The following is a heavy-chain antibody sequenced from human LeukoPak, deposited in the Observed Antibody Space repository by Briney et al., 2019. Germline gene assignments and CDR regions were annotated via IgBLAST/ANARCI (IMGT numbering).Heavy chain of an antibody. CDR1: GGSFSGYY. CDR3: ARGIVVVPAHWNWFDP. CDR2: INHSGST. Sequence: PSETLSLTCAVYGGSFSGYYWSWIRQPPGKGLEWIGEINHSGSTNYNPSLKSRVTISVDTSKNQFSLKLSSVTAADTAVYYCARGIVVVPAHWNWFDPWGQGTLVTVSS. D-gene: IGHD2-2*01. V-gene: IGHV4-34*01. J-gene: IGHJ5*02.